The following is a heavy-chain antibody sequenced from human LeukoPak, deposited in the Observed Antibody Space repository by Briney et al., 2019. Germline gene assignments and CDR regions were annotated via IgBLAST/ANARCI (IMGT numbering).Heavy chain of an antibody. CDR2: MYTSGST. J-gene: IGHJ4*02. CDR1: GGSISNYY. V-gene: IGHV4-4*07. CDR3: ARDHYGSGNYKSYFDY. D-gene: IGHD3-10*01. Sequence: SETLSLTCTVSGGSISNYYWSWLRQPAGKGLEWIGRMYTSGSTKYNPSLKSRVTISVDKSKNQFSLKVTYVTAADTAVYFCARDHYGSGNYKSYFDYWGQGTQVTVSS.